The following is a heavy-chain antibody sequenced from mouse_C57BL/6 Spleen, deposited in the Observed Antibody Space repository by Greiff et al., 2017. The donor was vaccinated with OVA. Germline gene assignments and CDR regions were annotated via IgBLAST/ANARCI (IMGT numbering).Heavy chain of an antibody. Sequence: EVQLQQSGAELVKPGASVKLSCTASGFNIKDYYMHWVKQRPEQGLEWIGRIDPEDGETKSAPKFQGKATITADTSSNTAYLQLRSLTSEDTAVYYCAKVPSYYGNRYWYFDVWGTGTTVTVSS. CDR3: AKVPSYYGNRYWYFDV. J-gene: IGHJ1*03. CDR2: IDPEDGET. CDR1: GFNIKDYY. V-gene: IGHV14-2*01. D-gene: IGHD2-10*01.